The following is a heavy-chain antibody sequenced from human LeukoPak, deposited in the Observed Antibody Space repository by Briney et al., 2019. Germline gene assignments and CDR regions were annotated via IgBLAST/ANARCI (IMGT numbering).Heavy chain of an antibody. CDR1: GFTLSSYA. CDR3: AKEWSGIAVAGIDY. CDR2: ISVSGNT. D-gene: IGHD6-19*01. V-gene: IGHV3-23*01. Sequence: GGSLRLSCAASGFTLSSYAMSWVRQGPGKGLEWVSAISVSGNTYHADSVKGRFTISRDNSKNTLYLQMNSLRAEDTAVYYCAKEWSGIAVAGIDYWGQGTLVTVSS. J-gene: IGHJ4*02.